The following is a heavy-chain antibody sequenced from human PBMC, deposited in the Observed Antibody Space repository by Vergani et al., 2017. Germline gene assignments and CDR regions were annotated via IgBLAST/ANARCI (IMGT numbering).Heavy chain of an antibody. D-gene: IGHD3-3*01. CDR3: ARDPYDGPNYYMDV. CDR2: ISYDGSNK. V-gene: IGHV3-30-3*01. J-gene: IGHJ6*03. CDR1: GFTFSSYA. Sequence: VQLLESGGDLVQPGGSLRLSCAASGFTFSSYAMHWVRQAPGKGLEWVAVISYDGSNKYYADSVKGRFTISRDNSKNTLYLQMNSLRAEDTAVYYCARDPYDGPNYYMDVWGKGTTVTVSS.